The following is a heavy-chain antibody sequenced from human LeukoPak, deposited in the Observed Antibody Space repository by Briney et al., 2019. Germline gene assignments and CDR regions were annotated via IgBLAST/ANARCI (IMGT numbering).Heavy chain of an antibody. D-gene: IGHD3-10*01. J-gene: IGHJ6*02. Sequence: GGSLRLSCAASGFTFSNYAIHWVRQGPGKGLKWVAIISYDGTNKYYADSVKGRFSISRDNSKNTLYLQMSSLRPEDTAVYYCAKAVGFGEAYGMDVWGQGTTVTVS. V-gene: IGHV3-30*18. CDR2: ISYDGTNK. CDR3: AKAVGFGEAYGMDV. CDR1: GFTFSNYA.